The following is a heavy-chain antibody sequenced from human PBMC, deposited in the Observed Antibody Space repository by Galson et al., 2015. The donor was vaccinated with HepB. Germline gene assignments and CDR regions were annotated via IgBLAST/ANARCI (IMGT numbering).Heavy chain of an antibody. J-gene: IGHJ4*02. D-gene: IGHD6-19*01. Sequence: ETLSLTCAVYGGSFSGYYWSWIRQPPGKGLEWIGEINHSGSTNYNPSLKSRVTISVDTSKNQFSLKLSSVTAADTAVYYCARRPARGWSDYWGQGTLVTVSS. V-gene: IGHV4-34*01. CDR2: INHSGST. CDR3: ARRPARGWSDY. CDR1: GGSFSGYY.